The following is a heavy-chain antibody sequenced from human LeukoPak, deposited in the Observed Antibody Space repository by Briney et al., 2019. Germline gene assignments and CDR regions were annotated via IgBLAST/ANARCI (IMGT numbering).Heavy chain of an antibody. CDR2: MSPNSGDT. J-gene: IGHJ4*02. Sequence: ASVKVSCKASGYTFTSYDFNWVRQATGQRPEWMGWMSPNSGDTGYAQKFQDRVTMTRNTSISTAYMELSSLRSDDTAVYFCARGPPNWGYDYWGPGTLVTVSS. D-gene: IGHD7-27*01. CDR3: ARGPPNWGYDY. V-gene: IGHV1-8*01. CDR1: GYTFTSYD.